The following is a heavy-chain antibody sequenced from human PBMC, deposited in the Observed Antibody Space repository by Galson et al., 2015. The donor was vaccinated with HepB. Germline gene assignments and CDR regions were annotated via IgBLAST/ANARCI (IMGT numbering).Heavy chain of an antibody. D-gene: IGHD3-10*01. CDR1: GFTFDDYA. CDR3: AKDLWHYGSGSNNYYYYGMDV. J-gene: IGHJ6*02. V-gene: IGHV3-9*01. Sequence: SLRLSCAASGFTFDDYAMHWVRQAPGKGLEWVSGISWNSGSIGYADSVKGRFTISRDNAKNSLYLQMNSLRAEDTALYYCAKDLWHYGSGSNNYYYYGMDVWGQGTTVTVSS. CDR2: ISWNSGSI.